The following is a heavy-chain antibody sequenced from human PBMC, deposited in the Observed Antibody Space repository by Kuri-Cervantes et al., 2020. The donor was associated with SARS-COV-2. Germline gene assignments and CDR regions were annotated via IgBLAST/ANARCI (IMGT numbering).Heavy chain of an antibody. CDR2: ISGSGGST. J-gene: IGHJ4*02. V-gene: IGHV3-23*01. Sequence: GGSLRLSCAASGFTFSSYGMHWVRQAPGKGLEWVSAISGSGGSTYYADSVKGRFTISRDNSKNTLYLQMNSLRAEDTAVYYCAKGSGNWNDPDYWGQGTLVTVSS. CDR1: GFTFSSYG. CDR3: AKGSGNWNDPDY. D-gene: IGHD1-20*01.